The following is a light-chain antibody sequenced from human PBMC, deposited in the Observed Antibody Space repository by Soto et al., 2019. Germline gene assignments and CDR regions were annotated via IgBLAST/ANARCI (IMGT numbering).Light chain of an antibody. Sequence: DIQMTQSPSSVSASVGDTVTITCRASQGIYSRLAWYQHKPGTAPNLLIYGASSLQSGVPSRFSGSGSGTEFTLTISSLQPEDFATYYCQQSYTTPVRITFGQGTRLEIK. CDR1: QGIYSR. CDR3: QQSYTTPVRIT. CDR2: GAS. J-gene: IGKJ5*01. V-gene: IGKV1-12*01.